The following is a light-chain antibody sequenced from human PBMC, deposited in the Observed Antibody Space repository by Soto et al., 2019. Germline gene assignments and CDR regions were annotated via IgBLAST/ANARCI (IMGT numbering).Light chain of an antibody. J-gene: IGKJ1*01. CDR1: QGVTTN. Sequence: EIVMTQSPGTLAVSPWERATLSCRAGQGVTTNFAWYQQKPGQAPRLLIYGASSRATGIPDRFSGSGSGTDFTLTISRLEPEDFAVYYCQQYGSSRTFGQGTKVDIK. V-gene: IGKV3-20*01. CDR3: QQYGSSRT. CDR2: GAS.